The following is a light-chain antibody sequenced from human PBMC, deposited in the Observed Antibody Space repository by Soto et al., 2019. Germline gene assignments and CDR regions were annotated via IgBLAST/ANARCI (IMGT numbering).Light chain of an antibody. CDR1: QTVDRY. CDR3: QQSYNAPFN. CDR2: AAS. J-gene: IGKJ3*01. Sequence: IQMTQSPSSLSASIGDTVTITCRASQTVDRYLNWFQQKSGQAPKLLMNAASTLRSGVPSRFSASGSGTDFPLTISSLQPEDYETYYCQQSYNAPFNFGHGTKVDIK. V-gene: IGKV1-39*01.